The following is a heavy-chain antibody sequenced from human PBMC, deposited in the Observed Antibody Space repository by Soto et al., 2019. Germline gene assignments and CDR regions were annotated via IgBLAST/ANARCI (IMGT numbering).Heavy chain of an antibody. V-gene: IGHV4-39*01. CDR1: GASGGFISSSSYH. CDR3: ARHPPYGPLDY. D-gene: IGHD4-17*01. J-gene: IGHJ4*02. CDR2: IYYSGST. Sequence: QLQLQESGPGLVKPSETLSLTCTVSGASGGFISSSSYHWGWIRQPPGKGLEWIGNIYYSGSTYYNPSLKSRVTISGDTSKNQFSLRLTSVTADTAVYYCARHPPYGPLDYWGQGTLVTVSS.